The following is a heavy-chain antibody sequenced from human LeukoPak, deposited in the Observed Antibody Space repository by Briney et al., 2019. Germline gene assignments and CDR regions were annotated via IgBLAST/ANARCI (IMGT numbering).Heavy chain of an antibody. J-gene: IGHJ4*02. CDR1: GFTISSYA. CDR2: INGGGGNT. D-gene: IGHD1-26*01. CDR3: ARVSGGSYYASDY. V-gene: IGHV3-23*01. Sequence: PGGSLRLSCAASGFTISSYAMSWVRQAPGKGLEWVSAINGGGGNTYYADSVKGRFTISRDNSKNTLYLQMNSLRAEDTAVYYCARVSGGSYYASDYWGQGTLVTVSS.